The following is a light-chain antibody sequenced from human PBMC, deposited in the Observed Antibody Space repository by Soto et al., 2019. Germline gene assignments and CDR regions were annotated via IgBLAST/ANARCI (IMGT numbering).Light chain of an antibody. CDR2: DAS. J-gene: IGKJ5*01. V-gene: IGKV1-33*01. CDR1: ESISNY. Sequence: DIQMTQSPSSLSASVGDRVTITCRASESISNYLNWYQQKPGKAPKLLIYDASNLETGVPSRFSGSGSGTDFTFTISSLQPEDIATYYCQQYDNLPITFGQGTRLENK. CDR3: QQYDNLPIT.